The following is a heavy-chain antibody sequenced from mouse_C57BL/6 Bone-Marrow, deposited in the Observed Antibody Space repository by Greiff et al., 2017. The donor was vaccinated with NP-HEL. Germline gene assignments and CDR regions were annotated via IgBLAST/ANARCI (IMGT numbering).Heavy chain of an antibody. CDR1: GFTFSSYG. CDR2: ISSGGSYT. V-gene: IGHV5-6*02. D-gene: IGHD2-1*01. J-gene: IGHJ4*01. Sequence: EVKVVESGGDLVKPGGSLKLSCAASGFTFSSYGMSWVRQTPDKRLEWVATISSGGSYTYYPDSVKGRFTISRDNAKNTLYLQMSSLKSEDTAMYYCARRAYGNSYAMDYWGQGTSVTVSS. CDR3: ARRAYGNSYAMDY.